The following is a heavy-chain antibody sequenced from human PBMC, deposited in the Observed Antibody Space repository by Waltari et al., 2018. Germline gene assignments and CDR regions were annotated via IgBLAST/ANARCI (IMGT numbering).Heavy chain of an antibody. Sequence: EVHLVESGGGLVQPGGSLRLSCAASGFTFTDYWMSWVRQAPGKGPEWVANIHKDGSEKNYGDYVKGRFTISRDNAKDSVYLQMNSLRADDTAMYYCVRDHWGPVYWGQGTLVTVSS. V-gene: IGHV3-7*01. CDR2: IHKDGSEK. CDR1: GFTFTDYW. J-gene: IGHJ4*02. D-gene: IGHD7-27*01. CDR3: VRDHWGPVY.